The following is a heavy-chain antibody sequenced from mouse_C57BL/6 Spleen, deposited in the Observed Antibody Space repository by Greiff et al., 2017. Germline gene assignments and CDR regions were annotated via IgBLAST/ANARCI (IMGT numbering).Heavy chain of an antibody. CDR3: ARRGYYGSSWYYFDY. D-gene: IGHD1-1*01. CDR1: GYSFTGYY. J-gene: IGHJ2*01. Sequence: VQLQQSGPELVKPGASVKISCKASGYSFTGYYMNWVKQSPEKSLEWIGEINPSTGGTTYNQKFKAKATLTVDKSSSTAYMQLKSLTSEDSAVYYCARRGYYGSSWYYFDYWGQGTTLTVSS. V-gene: IGHV1-42*01. CDR2: INPSTGGT.